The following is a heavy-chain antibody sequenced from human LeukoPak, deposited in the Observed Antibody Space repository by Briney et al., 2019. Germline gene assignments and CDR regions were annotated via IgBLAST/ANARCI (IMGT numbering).Heavy chain of an antibody. Sequence: KPSETLSLTCTVSGDSISSGDYYWSWIRQPAGKGLEWIGRISSSGSTNYNPSLKSRATISVDTSKNQFSLKLSSVTAADTAVYYCTRGSIAYYYMDVWGKGTTVTISS. D-gene: IGHD3-22*01. V-gene: IGHV4-61*02. CDR1: GDSISSGDYY. CDR3: TRGSIAYYYMDV. J-gene: IGHJ6*03. CDR2: ISSSGST.